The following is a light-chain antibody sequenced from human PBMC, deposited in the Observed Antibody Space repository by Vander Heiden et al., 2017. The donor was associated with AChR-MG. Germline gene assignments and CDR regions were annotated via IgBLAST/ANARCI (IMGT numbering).Light chain of an antibody. CDR2: DAS. CDR1: QSVSSY. V-gene: IGKV3-11*01. CDR3: QQRSNWP. Sequence: EIVLTQSPATLSLSPGERATLSCRASQSVSSYLAWYQQKPGQAPRLLIYDASNRATGIPARFSGSGSGTDFTLTSSSLEPEDFAVYYFQQRSNWPFGQGTKVEIK. J-gene: IGKJ1*01.